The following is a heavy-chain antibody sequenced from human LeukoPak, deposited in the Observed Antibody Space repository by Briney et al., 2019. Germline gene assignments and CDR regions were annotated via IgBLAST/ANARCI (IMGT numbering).Heavy chain of an antibody. CDR1: GFSFSSYS. Sequence: GGSLRLSCAASGFSFSSYSMSWVRQAPGKGLEWVSAISGSGSSTYYADSVKGRFTISRDNSKNTLYLQMNSLRAEDTAVYYCAKSPFGGSSRSNACDIRGQGTMVTVSS. J-gene: IGHJ3*02. CDR2: ISGSGSST. V-gene: IGHV3-23*01. D-gene: IGHD1-26*01. CDR3: AKSPFGGSSRSNACDI.